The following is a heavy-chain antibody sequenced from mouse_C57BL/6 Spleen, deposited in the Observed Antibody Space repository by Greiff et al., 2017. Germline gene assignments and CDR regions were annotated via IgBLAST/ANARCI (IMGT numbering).Heavy chain of an antibody. Sequence: EVKLVESGGGLVKPGGSLKLSCAASGFTFSSYAMSWVRQTPEKRLEWVATISDGGSYTYYPDNVKGRFTISRDNAKNNLYLQMSHLKSEDTAMYYCARDEDGTYFDYWGQGTTLTVSS. CDR1: GFTFSSYA. CDR3: ARDEDGTYFDY. V-gene: IGHV5-4*01. J-gene: IGHJ2*01. CDR2: ISDGGSYT. D-gene: IGHD2-3*01.